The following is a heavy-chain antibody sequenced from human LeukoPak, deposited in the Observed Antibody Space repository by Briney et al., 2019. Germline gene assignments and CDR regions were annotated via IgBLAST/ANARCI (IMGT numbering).Heavy chain of an antibody. Sequence: SGGSLRLSCAASGHTFSSYAMSWVRQAPGKGLEWVSAISGSGGSTYYADSVKGRFTVSRDNSKNSLYLQMNSLRTEDTALYYCASFSSIAARPFDYWGQGTLVTVSS. D-gene: IGHD6-6*01. CDR2: ISGSGGST. CDR3: ASFSSIAARPFDY. CDR1: GHTFSSYA. V-gene: IGHV3-23*01. J-gene: IGHJ4*02.